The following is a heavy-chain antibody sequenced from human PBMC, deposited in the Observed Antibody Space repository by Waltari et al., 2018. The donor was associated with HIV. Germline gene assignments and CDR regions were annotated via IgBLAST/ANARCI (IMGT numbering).Heavy chain of an antibody. CDR1: GFNVDNKF. Sequence: EGLLVETGGGLIQPGGSLRLSCAASGFNVDNKFMTWIRQAPGKGLECVSMIYSGGSTFYGDSAKGRFTISRDTSKNTFYLQMNSRRAEDTGVYYCARIRDGYHDYWGQGTLVTVST. CDR2: IYSGGST. D-gene: IGHD5-12*01. CDR3: ARIRDGYHDY. V-gene: IGHV3-53*02. J-gene: IGHJ4*02.